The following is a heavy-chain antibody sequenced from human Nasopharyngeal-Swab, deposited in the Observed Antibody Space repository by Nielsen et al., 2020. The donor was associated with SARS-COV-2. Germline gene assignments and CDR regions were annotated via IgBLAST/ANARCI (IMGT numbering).Heavy chain of an antibody. CDR2: IYYSGST. V-gene: IGHV4-59*08. J-gene: IGHJ1*01. CDR1: GGSISSYY. D-gene: IGHD3-22*01. CDR3: VRLGDSSGYYYPEYFQH. Sequence: SETLSLTCTVSGGSISSYYWSWIRQPPGKGLEWIGYIYYSGSTNYNPSLKSRVTISVDTSKNQFSLKLSSVTAADTAVYYCVRLGDSSGYYYPEYFQHWGQGTLVTVSS.